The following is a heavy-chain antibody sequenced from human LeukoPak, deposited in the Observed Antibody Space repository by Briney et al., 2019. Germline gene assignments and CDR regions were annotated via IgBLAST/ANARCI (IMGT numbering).Heavy chain of an antibody. Sequence: PGGSLRLSCAASGFTFSNYAMHWVRHAPGKGMEWVAFISYDGSNKHYADSVKGRFTISRDNSKNTLYLQMNSLRPEDTAVYYCARARFGYNRGPFDYWRQGILVTVSS. D-gene: IGHD5-24*01. CDR2: ISYDGSNK. CDR1: GFTFSNYA. CDR3: ARARFGYNRGPFDY. V-gene: IGHV3-30-3*01. J-gene: IGHJ4*02.